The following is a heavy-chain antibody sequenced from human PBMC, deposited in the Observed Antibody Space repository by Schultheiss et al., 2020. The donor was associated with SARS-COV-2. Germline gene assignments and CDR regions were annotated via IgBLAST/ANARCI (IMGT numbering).Heavy chain of an antibody. V-gene: IGHV4-34*01. J-gene: IGHJ4*02. CDR3: ARPYYDFWSGYLRLDY. D-gene: IGHD3-3*01. CDR1: GGSFSGYY. Sequence: SQTLSLTCAVYGGSFSGYYWSWIRQPPGKGLEWIGEINHSGSTNYNPSLKSRVTISVDTSKNQFSLKLSSVTAADTAVYYCARPYYDFWSGYLRLDYWGQGTLVTVSS. CDR2: INHSGST.